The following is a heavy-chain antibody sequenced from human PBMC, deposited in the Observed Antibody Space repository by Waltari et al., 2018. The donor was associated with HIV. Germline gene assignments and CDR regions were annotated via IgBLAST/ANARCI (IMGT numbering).Heavy chain of an antibody. Sequence: QLAESGGGVVQPGRSRRLSCGASGFRVSDYGWRWVRPAPGKGLQWVAVIWYDGSKKEYSDSVKGRFTISKDNSKNTLFLQMNSLRVDDTAVYFCARVPFASSWSADSFDVWGPGTRITVSS. CDR1: GFRVSDYG. CDR2: IWYDGSKK. V-gene: IGHV3-33*01. CDR3: ARVPFASSWSADSFDV. D-gene: IGHD6-13*01. J-gene: IGHJ3*01.